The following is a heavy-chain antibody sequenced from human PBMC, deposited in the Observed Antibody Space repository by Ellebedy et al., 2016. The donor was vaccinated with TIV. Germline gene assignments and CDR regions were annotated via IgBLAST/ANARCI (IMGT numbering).Heavy chain of an antibody. Sequence: GESLKISCAASGFTFSSYGMHWVRQAPGKGLEWVAVISYDGSRKYYADSVKGRFTISRDNSKNTLYLQMNSLRPEDTAVYYCAKPDRTGDDPREPPYYFDYWGQGTLVTVSS. CDR3: AKPDRTGDDPREPPYYFDY. CDR1: GFTFSSYG. J-gene: IGHJ4*02. CDR2: ISYDGSRK. V-gene: IGHV3-30*18. D-gene: IGHD7-27*01.